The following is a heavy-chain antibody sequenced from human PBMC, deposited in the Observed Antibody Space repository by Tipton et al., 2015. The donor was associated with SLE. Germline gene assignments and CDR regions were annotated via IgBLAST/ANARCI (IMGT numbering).Heavy chain of an antibody. Sequence: TLSLTCTVSGYSISSGYYWGWIRQPPGKGLEWIGSIYHSGSTYYNPSLRSRVTISVDTSKDQFSLKLNSVTAADTAVYYCARLTTAMDYWGQGTLVTVSS. J-gene: IGHJ4*02. V-gene: IGHV4-38-2*02. CDR1: GYSISSGYY. D-gene: IGHD4-17*01. CDR2: IYHSGST. CDR3: ARLTTAMDY.